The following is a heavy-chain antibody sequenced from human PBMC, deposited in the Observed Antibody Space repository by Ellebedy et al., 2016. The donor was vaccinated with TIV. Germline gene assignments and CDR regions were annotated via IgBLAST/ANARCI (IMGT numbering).Heavy chain of an antibody. CDR1: GGSISSRSYY. D-gene: IGHD2-2*01. CDR3: ARGRGLGRRIVVVPAARFDY. CDR2: INHRGST. V-gene: IGHV4-39*07. Sequence: GSLRLXXTVSGGSISSRSYYWSWIRQPPGKGLEWIGEINHRGSTNYNPSLKSRVTISVDTSKNQFSLKLSSVTAADTAVYYCARGRGLGRRIVVVPAARFDYWGQGTLVTVSS. J-gene: IGHJ4*02.